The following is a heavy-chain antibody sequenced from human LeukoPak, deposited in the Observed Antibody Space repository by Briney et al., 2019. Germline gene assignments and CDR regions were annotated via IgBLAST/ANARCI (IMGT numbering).Heavy chain of an antibody. CDR3: AKDRSRGKYYYDSSGYELFDY. J-gene: IGHJ4*02. CDR2: ISGSGGST. Sequence: PGGSLRLSCAASGFTFSSYAMSWVRQAPGKGLEWVSAISGSGGSTYYADSVKGRFTISRDNSKNTLYLQMNSLRAEDTAVYYCAKDRSRGKYYYDSSGYELFDYWGQGTLVTVSS. CDR1: GFTFSSYA. V-gene: IGHV3-23*01. D-gene: IGHD3-22*01.